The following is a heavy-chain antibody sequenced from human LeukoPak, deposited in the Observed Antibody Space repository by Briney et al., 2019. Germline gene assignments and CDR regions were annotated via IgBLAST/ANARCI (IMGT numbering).Heavy chain of an antibody. J-gene: IGHJ4*02. CDR1: GFTFSSYG. D-gene: IGHD3-22*01. CDR2: ISYDGSNK. CDR3: AKLYYYASSGQTSDY. Sequence: GRSLRLSCAASGFTFSSYGMHWVRQAPGKGLEWVAVISYDGSNKYYADSVKGRFTISRDNSKNTLYLPMNSLRAEDTAVYYCAKLYYYASSGQTSDYWGQGTLVTVSS. V-gene: IGHV3-30*18.